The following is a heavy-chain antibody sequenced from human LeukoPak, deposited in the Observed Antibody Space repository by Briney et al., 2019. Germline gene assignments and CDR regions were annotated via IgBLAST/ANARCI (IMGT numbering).Heavy chain of an antibody. CDR1: GYTFTSYD. J-gene: IGHJ4*02. V-gene: IGHV1-8*01. CDR2: MNPNSGHT. Sequence: ASVKVSCEGSGYTFTSYDINWVRDATGQGLECMGWMNPNSGHTLYAHHFQDRHTMTRNNYIITTYMELSSMRSEDKAVYYYAGSFGSGYDIVDYWGQGTLVTVSS. D-gene: IGHD5-12*01. CDR3: AGSFGSGYDIVDY.